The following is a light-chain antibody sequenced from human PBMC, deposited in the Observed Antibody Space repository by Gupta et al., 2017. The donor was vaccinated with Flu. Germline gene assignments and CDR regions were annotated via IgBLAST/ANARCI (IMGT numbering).Light chain of an antibody. CDR1: SSDVGGSDY. V-gene: IGLV2-14*01. CDR2: DVT. J-gene: IGLJ1*01. CDR3: SSYTSGSTFYV. Sequence: QSALTQPASVSGSPGQSITISCTGTSSDVGGSDYVSWYQQHPAKAPKLIIYDVTNRPSGVSSRFSGSKSGNTASLTISGLQAEDETDYYCSSYTSGSTFYVFGTGTKVTVL.